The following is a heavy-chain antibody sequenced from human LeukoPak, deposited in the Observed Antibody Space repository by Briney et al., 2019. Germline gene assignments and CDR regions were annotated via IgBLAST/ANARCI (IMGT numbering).Heavy chain of an antibody. CDR1: GFTFSDYY. Sequence: PGGXXRLSCAASGFTFSDYYMSWVRQAPGKGVERVSYICSSAGTISYADSVEGRFTVSSDNAQNSLYLEMNSLRAEDTALYYCAKLIVPAANAIEYWGQGALVTVSS. CDR2: ICSSAGTI. CDR3: AKLIVPAANAIEY. D-gene: IGHD2-2*01. V-gene: IGHV3-11*04. J-gene: IGHJ4*02.